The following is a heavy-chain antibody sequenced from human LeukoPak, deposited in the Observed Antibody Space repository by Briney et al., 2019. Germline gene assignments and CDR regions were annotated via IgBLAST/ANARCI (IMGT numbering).Heavy chain of an antibody. D-gene: IGHD3-10*01. CDR1: GGSISSGGYY. J-gene: IGHJ4*02. V-gene: IGHV4-31*03. CDR2: IYYSGST. CDR3: ARGGPFYYGLGDY. Sequence: PSETLSLTCTVSGGSISSGGYYWSWIRQLPGKALEWIGYIYYSGSTYYNPSLKSRVSISEDTSNNQFSLKLSSVTAADTAVYYCARGGPFYYGLGDYWGQGTLVTVSS.